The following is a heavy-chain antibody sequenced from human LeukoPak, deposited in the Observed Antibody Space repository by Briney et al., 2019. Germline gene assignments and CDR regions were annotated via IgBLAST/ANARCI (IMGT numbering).Heavy chain of an antibody. Sequence: PGGSLRLSCAASGFTLSSYAMSWVRQAPGKGLEWVSGISGSGGSTYYADSVKGRFTISRDNSKNTLYLQMNSLRAEDTAVYYCAKIALQWLVLHYFDYWGQGTLVTVSS. V-gene: IGHV3-23*01. CDR2: ISGSGGST. D-gene: IGHD6-19*01. CDR3: AKIALQWLVLHYFDY. CDR1: GFTLSSYA. J-gene: IGHJ4*02.